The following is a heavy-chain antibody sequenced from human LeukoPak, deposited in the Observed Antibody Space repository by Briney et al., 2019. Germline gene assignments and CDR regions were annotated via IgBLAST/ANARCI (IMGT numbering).Heavy chain of an antibody. J-gene: IGHJ6*03. V-gene: IGHV3-23*01. D-gene: IGHD2/OR15-2a*01. CDR3: AKSNTDHYYMDV. Sequence: GGSLRLSCAASGFTFSSYAMSWVRQAPGKGLEWVSAMSGSGGYTKHADSVKGRFTISRDNSKNTLHLQMNSLRAEDTAVYYCAKSNTDHYYMDVWGKGTTVTVSS. CDR1: GFTFSSYA. CDR2: MSGSGGYT.